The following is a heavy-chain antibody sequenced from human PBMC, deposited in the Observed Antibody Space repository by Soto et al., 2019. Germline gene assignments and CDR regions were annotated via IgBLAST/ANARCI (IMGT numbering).Heavy chain of an antibody. J-gene: IGHJ4*02. Sequence: EASVKVSCKASGYTFTSYGISWVRQAPGQGLEWMGWISAYNGNTNYAQKLQGRVTMTTDTSTSTAYMELRSLRSDDTAVYYCAREGRFLEWLLSSLDYWGQGTLVTVSS. CDR1: GYTFTSYG. V-gene: IGHV1-18*04. CDR3: AREGRFLEWLLSSLDY. D-gene: IGHD3-3*01. CDR2: ISAYNGNT.